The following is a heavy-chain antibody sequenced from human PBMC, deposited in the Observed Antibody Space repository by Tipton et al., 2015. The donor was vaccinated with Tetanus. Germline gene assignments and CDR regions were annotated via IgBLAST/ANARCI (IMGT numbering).Heavy chain of an antibody. CDR3: ARHPPPYYYGSGSYLDY. D-gene: IGHD3-10*01. J-gene: IGHJ4*02. CDR2: IYYRGSI. CDR1: GISIGSANYY. V-gene: IGHV4-31*11. Sequence: LRLSCAVSGISIGSANYYWSWIRHHPRKGLEWIGYIYYRGSIHYNPSLQSRVFISLDTSANQFSLKLNSVTAADTAVYFCARHPPPYYYGSGSYLDYWGQGTPVTVSS.